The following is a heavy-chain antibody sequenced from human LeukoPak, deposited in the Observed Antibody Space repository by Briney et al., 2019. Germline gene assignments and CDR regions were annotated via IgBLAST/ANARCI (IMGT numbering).Heavy chain of an antibody. Sequence: SETLSLTCTVPGGSISSYYWSWIRQPPGKGLEWIGYIYYSGSTNYNPSLKSRVTISVDTSKKQFSLKLSSVTAADTAVYYCARSSNGDYLYYDYYGMDVWGQGTTVTVSS. CDR3: ARSSNGDYLYYDYYGMDV. J-gene: IGHJ6*02. V-gene: IGHV4-59*01. D-gene: IGHD4-17*01. CDR1: GGSISSYY. CDR2: IYYSGST.